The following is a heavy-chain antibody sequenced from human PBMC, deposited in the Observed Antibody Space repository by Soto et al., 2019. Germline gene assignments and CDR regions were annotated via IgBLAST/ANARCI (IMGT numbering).Heavy chain of an antibody. CDR2: ISCSSSYI. V-gene: IGHV3-21*06. CDR3: ARAVEGHFDY. D-gene: IGHD6-19*01. J-gene: IGHJ4*02. Sequence: GESLRLSCAASGFTFSSYSMNLVRQAPGKGKEWVSSISCSSSYIYYADSVKGRFTISRDNAKNLVYLKMTCLRVEDTAVYYCARAVEGHFDYWGQGALVTVSS. CDR1: GFTFSSYS.